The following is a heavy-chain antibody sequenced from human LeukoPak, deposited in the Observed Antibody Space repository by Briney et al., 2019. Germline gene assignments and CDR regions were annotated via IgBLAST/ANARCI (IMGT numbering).Heavy chain of an antibody. CDR1: GFTFSSYA. J-gene: IGHJ4*02. Sequence: GRSLRLSCAASGFTFSSYAMHWVRQAPGKGLEWVAVISYDGSNKYYTDSVKGRFTFSRDNSKNTLYLQMNSLRAEDTAVYYCARVYYGSGSYGPLDYWGQGTLVTVSS. CDR2: ISYDGSNK. CDR3: ARVYYGSGSYGPLDY. D-gene: IGHD3-10*01. V-gene: IGHV3-30-3*01.